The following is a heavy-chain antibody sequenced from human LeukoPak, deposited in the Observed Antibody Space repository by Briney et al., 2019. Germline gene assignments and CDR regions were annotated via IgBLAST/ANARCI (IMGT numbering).Heavy chain of an antibody. V-gene: IGHV3-30*02. CDR2: IQYDGGNR. CDR1: GFTFSNYG. D-gene: IGHD3-3*01. CDR3: AKDLRFLEWLSPFDY. Sequence: ERSLRLSCAASGFTFSNYGMHWVRQAPGKGLEWVALIQYDGGNRWYADSVQGRFTISRDNSKNTLYLQMNSLRAEDTAVYYCAKDLRFLEWLSPFDYWGQGTLVTVSS. J-gene: IGHJ4*02.